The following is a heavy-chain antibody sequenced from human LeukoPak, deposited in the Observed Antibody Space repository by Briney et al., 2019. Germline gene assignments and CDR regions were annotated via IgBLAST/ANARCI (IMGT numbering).Heavy chain of an antibody. CDR2: TNDSGST. Sequence: KPSETLSLTCAVYGGSFSGYYWSWIRQPPGKGLEWIGETNDSGSTNYNPSLKSRVTISVDTSKNQFSLKLSSVTAADTAVYYCARHAANWGSNWFGPWGQGTLVTVSS. V-gene: IGHV4-34*01. CDR3: ARHAANWGSNWFGP. D-gene: IGHD7-27*01. J-gene: IGHJ5*02. CDR1: GGSFSGYY.